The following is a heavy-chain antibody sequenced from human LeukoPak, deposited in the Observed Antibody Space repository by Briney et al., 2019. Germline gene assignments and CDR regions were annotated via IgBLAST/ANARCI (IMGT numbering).Heavy chain of an antibody. CDR1: GYTFTGYY. CDR3: ARGGGFDCSSTSCNFYYYYMDV. CDR2: INPNSGGT. Sequence: GASVKVSCKASGYTFTGYYMHWVRQAPGQGLEWMGWINPNSGGTNYAQKFQGRVTMTRDTSISTAYMELSRLRSDDTAVYYCARGGGFDCSSTSCNFYYYYMDVWGKGTTVTISS. V-gene: IGHV1-2*02. J-gene: IGHJ6*03. D-gene: IGHD2-2*01.